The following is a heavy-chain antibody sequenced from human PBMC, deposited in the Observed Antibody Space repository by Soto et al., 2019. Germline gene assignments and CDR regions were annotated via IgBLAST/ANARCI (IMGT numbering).Heavy chain of an antibody. CDR1: GYNFNKYA. J-gene: IGHJ3*02. D-gene: IGHD3-3*01. CDR3: ARREGDFWSGVDAFDI. Sequence: QPGGSLRLSCVGSGYNFNKYAVSWVRQAPGKGLEWVSAISSGGDNTFYADSVKGRFTISRDNSKNTLYLQMNSLTAEDTAVYYCARREGDFWSGVDAFDIWGQGTMVTVSS. CDR2: ISSGGDNT. V-gene: IGHV3-23*01.